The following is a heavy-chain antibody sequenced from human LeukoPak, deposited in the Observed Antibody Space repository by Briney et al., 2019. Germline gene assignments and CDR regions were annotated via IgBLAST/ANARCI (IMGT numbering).Heavy chain of an antibody. Sequence: ASVKVSCKASGYTFTTYYMHWVRQAPGQRLEWMAIINPSGGTTDYAQKFHGRITVTRDTSTSTVYMELTSLTSEDTAVYYCARDALSYDYSWGSYRHLGIDPWGQGTLVTVSS. CDR2: INPSGGTT. CDR3: ARDALSYDYSWGSYRHLGIDP. CDR1: GYTFTTYY. D-gene: IGHD3-16*02. J-gene: IGHJ5*02. V-gene: IGHV1-46*01.